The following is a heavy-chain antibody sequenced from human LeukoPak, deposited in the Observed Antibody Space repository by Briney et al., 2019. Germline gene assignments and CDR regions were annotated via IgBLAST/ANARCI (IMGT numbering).Heavy chain of an antibody. V-gene: IGHV4-34*01. D-gene: IGHD6-19*01. CDR3: ASRTVAGGHDY. CDR1: GESFSGYY. J-gene: IGHJ4*02. Sequence: SETLSLTCAVYGESFSGYYWSWIRQSPGKGLEWIGEINHSGSTNYNPSLKSRVTISVDTSKNQFSLKLSSVTAADTAVYYCASRTVAGGHDYWGQGTLVTVSS. CDR2: INHSGST.